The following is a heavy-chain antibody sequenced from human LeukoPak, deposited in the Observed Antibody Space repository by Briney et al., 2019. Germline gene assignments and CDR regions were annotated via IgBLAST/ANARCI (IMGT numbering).Heavy chain of an antibody. CDR2: INSDGSST. Sequence: GGSLRLPCAASGFTFSGYWMHWVRQAPGKGLVWVSRINSDGSSTSYADSVKGRFTISRDNAKNTLYLQMNSLRAEDTAVYYCARDGSGVRGNAFDIWGQGTMVTVSS. CDR3: ARDGSGVRGNAFDI. CDR1: GFTFSGYW. D-gene: IGHD3-10*01. J-gene: IGHJ3*02. V-gene: IGHV3-74*01.